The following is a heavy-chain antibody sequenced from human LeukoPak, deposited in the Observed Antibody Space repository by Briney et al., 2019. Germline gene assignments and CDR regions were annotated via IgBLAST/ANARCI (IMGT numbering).Heavy chain of an antibody. CDR3: ARDPLLIYSGSYSYFEY. D-gene: IGHD1-26*01. J-gene: IGHJ4*02. V-gene: IGHV3-74*01. Sequence: GGSLRLSCAASGFTFSSYWMHLVRQAPGKGLVCVSRINSDGSSTSYADSVKGRFTICRDNAKNTMYLQMNSLRAEDTAVYYCARDPLLIYSGSYSYFEYWGQGTMVTVSS. CDR2: INSDGSST. CDR1: GFTFSSYW.